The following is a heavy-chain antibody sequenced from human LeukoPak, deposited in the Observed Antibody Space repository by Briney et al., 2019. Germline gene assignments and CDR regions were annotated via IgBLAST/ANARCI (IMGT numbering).Heavy chain of an antibody. Sequence: PGGSLRLSCAASGSTFSSYEMNWVRQAPGKGLEWVSYISSSGSTIYYADSVKGRFTISRDNAKNSLYLQMNSLRAEDTAVYYCARERTTYYYDSSGYSGRNYYYYGMDVWGQGTTVTVSS. J-gene: IGHJ6*02. V-gene: IGHV3-48*03. D-gene: IGHD3-22*01. CDR3: ARERTTYYYDSSGYSGRNYYYYGMDV. CDR2: ISSSGSTI. CDR1: GSTFSSYE.